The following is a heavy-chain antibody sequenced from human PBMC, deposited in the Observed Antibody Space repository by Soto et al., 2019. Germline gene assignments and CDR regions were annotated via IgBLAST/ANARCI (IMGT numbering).Heavy chain of an antibody. J-gene: IGHJ4*02. D-gene: IGHD6-13*01. V-gene: IGHV3-30*03. CDR1: GFTFSSYG. CDR2: ISYDGSNK. Sequence: GGSLRLSCAASGFTFSSYGMHWVRQAPGKGLEWVAVISYDGSNKYYADSVKGRFTISRDNSKNTLYLQMNSLRVEDTAVYYCAPGIDSSSWTFDSWGQGTLVTVSS. CDR3: APGIDSSSWTFDS.